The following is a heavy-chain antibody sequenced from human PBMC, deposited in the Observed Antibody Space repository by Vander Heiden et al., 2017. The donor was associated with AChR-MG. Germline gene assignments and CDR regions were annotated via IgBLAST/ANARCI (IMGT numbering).Heavy chain of an antibody. V-gene: IGHV3-33*01. CDR1: GFTFSRSG. J-gene: IGHJ6*03. CDR3: ARDFTTRSRTRMTTYMDV. CDR2: IWYDGSNK. Sequence: QVQLVESGEGLAQPGRSLRLSWAASGFTFSRSGMHGVRQAPGKGLEWVAVIWYDGSNKYYADSVKGRFTISRDNSKNTLYLQMNSLRAEDTAVYYCARDFTTRSRTRMTTYMDVWGKGTTVTVSS. D-gene: IGHD4-4*01.